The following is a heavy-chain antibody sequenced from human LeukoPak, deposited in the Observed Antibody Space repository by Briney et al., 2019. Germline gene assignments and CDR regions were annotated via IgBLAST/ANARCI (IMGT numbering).Heavy chain of an antibody. CDR3: AKGPWYYDSSGYYF. J-gene: IGHJ4*02. D-gene: IGHD3-22*01. Sequence: GGSLRLSCAASGFTFSSYGMHWVRQAPGKGLEWVAVISYDGSNKYYADSVKGRFTISRDNSKNTLHLQMNSLRAEDTAVYYCAKGPWYYDSSGYYFWGQGTLVTVSS. V-gene: IGHV3-30*18. CDR1: GFTFSSYG. CDR2: ISYDGSNK.